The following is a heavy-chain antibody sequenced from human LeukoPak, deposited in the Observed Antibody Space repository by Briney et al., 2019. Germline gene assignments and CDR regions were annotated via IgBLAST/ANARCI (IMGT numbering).Heavy chain of an antibody. V-gene: IGHV1-24*01. CDR1: GYTLTELS. CDR3: ATDPTTVTTLGYY. D-gene: IGHD4-17*01. CDR2: FDPEDGET. Sequence: ASVKVSCKVSGYTLTELSMHWVRQAPGKGLEWMGGFDPEDGETIYAQKFQGRVTMTEDTSTDTAYMELSSLRSDDTAVYYCATDPTTVTTLGYYWGQGTLVTVSS. J-gene: IGHJ4*02.